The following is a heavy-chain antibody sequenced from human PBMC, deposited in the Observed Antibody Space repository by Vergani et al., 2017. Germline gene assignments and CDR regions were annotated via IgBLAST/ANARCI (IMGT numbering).Heavy chain of an antibody. V-gene: IGHV4-34*01. D-gene: IGHD6-19*01. Sequence: QVQLQQWGAGLLKPSETLSLTCAVYGGSFSGYYWSWIRQPPGKGLEWIGEINHSGSTNYNPSLKSRVTISVDTSKNQFSLKLSSVTAADTAVYYCARPWLAFYNSWWFDPWGQGTLVTVSS. CDR1: GGSFSGYY. J-gene: IGHJ5*02. CDR3: ARPWLAFYNSWWFDP. CDR2: INHSGST.